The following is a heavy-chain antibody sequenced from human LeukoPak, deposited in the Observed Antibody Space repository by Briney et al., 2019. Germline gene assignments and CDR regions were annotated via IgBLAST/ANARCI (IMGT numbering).Heavy chain of an antibody. D-gene: IGHD5-18*01. CDR2: INAGNGNT. CDR1: GYTFTSYA. J-gene: IGHJ4*02. Sequence: ASVKVSCKASGYTFTSYAMRWVRQAPGQRLEWMGWINAGNGNTKYSQKFQGRVTITRDTSASTAYMELSSLRSEDTAVYYCARVPRRIQLWPGSGPLDYWGQGTLVTVSS. V-gene: IGHV1-3*01. CDR3: ARVPRRIQLWPGSGPLDY.